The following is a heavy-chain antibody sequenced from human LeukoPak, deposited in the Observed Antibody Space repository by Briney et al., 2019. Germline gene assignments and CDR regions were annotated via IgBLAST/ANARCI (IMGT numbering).Heavy chain of an antibody. J-gene: IGHJ4*02. Sequence: GGSLRLSYAASGFTFSSYAMSWVRQAPGKGLEWVSAISGSGGSTYYADSVKGRFTISRDNAKNSLYLQMNSLRAEDTAVYYCATDGNYDWNYKSGFDYWGQGTLVTVSS. CDR3: ATDGNYDWNYKSGFDY. CDR1: GFTFSSYA. CDR2: ISGSGGST. V-gene: IGHV3-23*01. D-gene: IGHD1-7*01.